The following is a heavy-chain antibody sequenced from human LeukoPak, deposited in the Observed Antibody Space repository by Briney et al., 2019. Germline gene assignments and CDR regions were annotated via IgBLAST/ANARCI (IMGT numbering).Heavy chain of an antibody. J-gene: IGHJ4*02. CDR3: ARENYYDSSGLMVN. CDR2: IYSGGST. Sequence: GGSLRLSCAASGFTVSSHYMSWVRQAPGKGLEWVSVIYSGGSTYYADSVKGRFTISRDNSKNTLYLQMNSLRAEDTAVYYCARENYYDSSGLMVNWGQGTLVTVSS. CDR1: GFTVSSHY. V-gene: IGHV3-66*01. D-gene: IGHD3-22*01.